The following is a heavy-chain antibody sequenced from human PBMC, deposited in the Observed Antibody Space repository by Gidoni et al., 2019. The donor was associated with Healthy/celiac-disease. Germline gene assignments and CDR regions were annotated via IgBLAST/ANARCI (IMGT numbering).Heavy chain of an antibody. V-gene: IGHV3-21*01. J-gene: IGHJ4*02. CDR2: ISRSSSYI. CDR1: GVTFSSYS. D-gene: IGHD3-22*01. CDR3: ARDNYYDSSGYYYFDY. Sequence: EVQLVESGGGLVKPGGSLRLSCEASGVTFSSYSMNWVRQAPGKGLEGVSSISRSSSYIYYADSVKGRFTISRDNAKNSLYLQMNSLRAEDTAVYYCARDNYYDSSGYYYFDYWGQGTLVTVSS.